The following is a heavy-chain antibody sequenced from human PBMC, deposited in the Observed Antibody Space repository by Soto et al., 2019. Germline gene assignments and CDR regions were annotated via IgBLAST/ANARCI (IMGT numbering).Heavy chain of an antibody. V-gene: IGHV1-18*01. Sequence: QVQLVQSGAEVKKPGASVKVSCKASGYTFTSYGISWVRQAPGQGLEWMGWISAYNGNTNYAQKLQGRVTMTTDTSTSPAYMELRSLRSDDTAVYYCARGAYYYDSSGYSDWWFDPWGQGTLVTVSS. CDR1: GYTFTSYG. J-gene: IGHJ5*02. CDR3: ARGAYYYDSSGYSDWWFDP. CDR2: ISAYNGNT. D-gene: IGHD3-22*01.